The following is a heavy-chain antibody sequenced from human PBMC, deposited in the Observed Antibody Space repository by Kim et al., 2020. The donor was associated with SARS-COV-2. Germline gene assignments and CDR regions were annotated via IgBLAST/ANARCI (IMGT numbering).Heavy chain of an antibody. J-gene: IGHJ4*02. V-gene: IGHV1-2*02. Sequence: NYAQKFQGRVTMTRDTSISTAYMELSRLRSDDTAVYYCARDLGRATVVTEWGQGTLVTVSS. D-gene: IGHD4-17*01. CDR3: ARDLGRATVVTE.